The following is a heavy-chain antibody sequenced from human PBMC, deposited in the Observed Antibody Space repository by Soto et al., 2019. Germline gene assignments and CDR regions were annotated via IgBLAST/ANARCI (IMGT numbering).Heavy chain of an antibody. CDR3: TPLALKYSSGWYEFSD. V-gene: IGHV3-15*07. D-gene: IGHD6-19*01. CDR1: GFSFSNVW. CDR2: IKSKTEGGTT. Sequence: EVQLVESGRGLVKPGGSLRLSCAATGFSFSNVWVNWDRQAPGKGLEWVGRIKSKTEGGTTDYAAPVKGRFTISRDDSKNTLYLQMNSLKTEDTAVYYCTPLALKYSSGWYEFSDWGQGTLVTVSS. J-gene: IGHJ4*02.